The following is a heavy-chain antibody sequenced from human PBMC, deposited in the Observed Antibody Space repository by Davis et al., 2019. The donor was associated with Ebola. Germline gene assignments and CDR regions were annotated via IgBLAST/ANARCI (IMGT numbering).Heavy chain of an antibody. V-gene: IGHV6-1*01. J-gene: IGHJ5*02. CDR3: TRGLSP. Sequence: HSQTLSLTCAISGDSVSGNNGAWNWIRQSPSRGLEWLGRTYYRSKWYNEYAVSVRSRMTIYPDTSKNQFSLQLSSVTPEDTAVYFCTRGLSPWGQGTLVTVSS. CDR1: GDSVSGNNGA. CDR2: TYYRSKWYN.